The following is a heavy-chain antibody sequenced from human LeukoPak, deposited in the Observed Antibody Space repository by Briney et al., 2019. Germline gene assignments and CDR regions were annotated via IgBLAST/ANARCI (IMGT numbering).Heavy chain of an antibody. CDR3: AKESLGPISGWYGYYFDY. J-gene: IGHJ4*02. CDR2: ISSSGSTI. V-gene: IGHV3-11*01. Sequence: GGSLRLSCAASGFTFSDYYMSWIRQAPGKGLEWVSYISSSGSTIYYADSVKGRFAISRDNAKNSLYLQMNSLRAEDTAVYYCAKESLGPISGWYGYYFDYWGQGTLVTVSS. CDR1: GFTFSDYY. D-gene: IGHD6-19*01.